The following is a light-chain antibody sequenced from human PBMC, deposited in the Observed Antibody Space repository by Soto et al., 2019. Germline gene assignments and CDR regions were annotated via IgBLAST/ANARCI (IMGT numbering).Light chain of an antibody. CDR3: QQDYSYPRT. J-gene: IGKJ1*01. V-gene: IGKV1-8*01. CDR1: QGISSY. Sequence: AIRMTQSPSSLSASTGDRVTITCRASQGISSYLAWYQQKPGKAPKLLIYAASTLQSGVPSRFSGSGSGTEFTLTISCLQSEDFATYYCQQDYSYPRTFGQGTKVEIK. CDR2: AAS.